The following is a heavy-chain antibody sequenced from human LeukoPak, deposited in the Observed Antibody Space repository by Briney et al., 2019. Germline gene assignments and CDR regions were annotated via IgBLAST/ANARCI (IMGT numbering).Heavy chain of an antibody. D-gene: IGHD4-17*01. V-gene: IGHV3-48*03. CDR3: ARGGYGAHMG. CDR1: GFTFSSYE. Sequence: GGSLRLSCAASGFTFSSYEMNWVRQAPGKGLEWVSYISSSGSTIYYSDSVKGRFTISRDNAKNTLYLQMNSLRAEDTALYYCARGGYGAHMGWGQGTLVTVSS. CDR2: ISSSGSTI. J-gene: IGHJ4*02.